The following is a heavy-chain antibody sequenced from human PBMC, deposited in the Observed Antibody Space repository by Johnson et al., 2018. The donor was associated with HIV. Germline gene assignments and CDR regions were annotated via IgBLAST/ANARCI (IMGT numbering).Heavy chain of an antibody. CDR2: IRYDGSNK. Sequence: VHLVESGGGLVQPGGSLRLSCAASGFTFSSYAMSWVRQAPGKGLEWVAFIRYDGSNKYYVDSVKGRFTISRDNAKNSLYLQMNSLRAEDTAVYYCARELEIAQGLDAFDIWGQGTMVTVSS. J-gene: IGHJ3*02. CDR1: GFTFSSYA. CDR3: ARELEIAQGLDAFDI. D-gene: IGHD5-24*01. V-gene: IGHV3-7*01.